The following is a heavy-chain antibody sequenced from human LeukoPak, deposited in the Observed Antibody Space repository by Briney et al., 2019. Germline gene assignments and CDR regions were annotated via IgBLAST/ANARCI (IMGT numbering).Heavy chain of an antibody. CDR1: GYTFTSYD. CDR2: MNPNSGST. CDR3: ARGRSTGYPYYFEY. V-gene: IGHV1-8*03. D-gene: IGHD5-12*01. J-gene: IGHJ4*02. Sequence: ASVKASCKASGYTFTSYDINWVRQATGQGLEWMGWMNPNSGSTGYAQKFQGRVTITRNTSISTAYMELSGLRSEDTAVYYCARGRSTGYPYYFEYWGQGTLVTISS.